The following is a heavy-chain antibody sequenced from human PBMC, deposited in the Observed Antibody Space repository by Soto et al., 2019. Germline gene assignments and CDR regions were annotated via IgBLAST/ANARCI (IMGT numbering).Heavy chain of an antibody. CDR1: GFTLSDYW. CDR3: AKASWASTYDYIWGSYRWYFDY. J-gene: IGHJ4*02. Sequence: GGSLRLSCAASGFTLSDYWMHWVRQVPGKGLLWVSRISVDGGDTTYADSVKGRFTISRDNAKNTLYLQMNSLRAEDTAVYYCAKASWASTYDYIWGSYRWYFDYWGQGTLVTVSS. D-gene: IGHD3-16*02. V-gene: IGHV3-74*01. CDR2: ISVDGGDT.